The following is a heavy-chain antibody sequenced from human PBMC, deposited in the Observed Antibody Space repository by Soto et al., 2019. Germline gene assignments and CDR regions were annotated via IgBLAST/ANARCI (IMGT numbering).Heavy chain of an antibody. CDR3: ARQLAYCRGDCYTETIDY. J-gene: IGHJ4*02. D-gene: IGHD2-21*02. Sequence: ASVKVSCKASGYTFTKYYVLWVRQAPGQGLEWVGRINPNTGGTNYAQKFQDRVTMTRDTSITTAYMELSRLRSDDTAVYYCARQLAYCRGDCYTETIDYWGQGNQVTVSS. CDR1: GYTFTKYY. V-gene: IGHV1-2*06. CDR2: INPNTGGT.